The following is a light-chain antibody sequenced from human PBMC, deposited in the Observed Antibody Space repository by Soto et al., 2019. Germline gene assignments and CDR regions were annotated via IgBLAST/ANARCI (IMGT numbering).Light chain of an antibody. CDR2: DAS. V-gene: IGKV3-11*01. CDR3: QQRDKWPIT. Sequence: EIVLTQSPATLSLSPGERATLSCRASQSISSYLAWYQQKPGQAPRLLIYDASNRATGIPVRFSGSGSGTDFTLTISSLEPEDSAVYYCQQRDKWPITFGQGTRLEIK. CDR1: QSISSY. J-gene: IGKJ5*01.